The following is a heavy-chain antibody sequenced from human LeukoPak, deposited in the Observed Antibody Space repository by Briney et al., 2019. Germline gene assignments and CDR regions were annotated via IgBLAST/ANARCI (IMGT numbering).Heavy chain of an antibody. CDR2: INSDGSSA. CDR1: GFTFSSYW. V-gene: IGHV3-74*01. CDR3: AKGNYDILTGYLEAFDI. D-gene: IGHD3-9*01. J-gene: IGHJ3*02. Sequence: PGGSLRLSCAASGFTFSSYWMHWVRQAPGKGLVWVSRINSDGSSASYADSVEGRLTISRDNSKNTLYLQMNSLRAEDTAVYYCAKGNYDILTGYLEAFDIWGQGTMVTVSS.